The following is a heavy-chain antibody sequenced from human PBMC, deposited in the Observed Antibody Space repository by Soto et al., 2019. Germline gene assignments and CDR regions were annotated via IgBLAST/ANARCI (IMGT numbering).Heavy chain of an antibody. J-gene: IGHJ6*02. CDR1: GGDFTTYG. CDR2: IIPIYGTT. V-gene: IGHV1-69*12. D-gene: IGHD5-18*01. CDR3: ARPSDTSLINTYYSPVDV. Sequence: QVQLVQSGAEVKKPGSSVRVSCKASGGDFTTYGVSWVRHAPGRGLEWMGGIIPIYGTTNYAQHFQGRLTISADESTATAYMDLTSLRSDDTAVYYCARPSDTSLINTYYSPVDVWGQGTTVIVSS.